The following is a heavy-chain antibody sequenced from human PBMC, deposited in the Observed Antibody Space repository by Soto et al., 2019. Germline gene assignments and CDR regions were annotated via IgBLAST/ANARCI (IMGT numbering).Heavy chain of an antibody. Sequence: PSETLSLTCTVSGGSISSYYWSWIRQPPGKGLEWIGYIYYSGSTNYNPSLKSRVTISVDTSKNQFSLKLSSVTAADTAVYYCARDRRDYDFWSGYYTFYFEYWGQGTLVTVSS. CDR1: GGSISSYY. V-gene: IGHV4-59*01. D-gene: IGHD3-3*01. CDR2: IYYSGST. CDR3: ARDRRDYDFWSGYYTFYFEY. J-gene: IGHJ4*02.